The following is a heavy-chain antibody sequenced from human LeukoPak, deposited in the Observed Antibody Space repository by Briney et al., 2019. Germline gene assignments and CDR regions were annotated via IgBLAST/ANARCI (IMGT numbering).Heavy chain of an antibody. J-gene: IGHJ4*02. Sequence: GGSLRLSCAASGFTFNNYAMSWVRQAPGKGLEWVSAISGSGGSTYYAASAQGRFTISRDNSKNTLYLQMNSLRAEDTAVYYCASPNDYYDNSIYYGTDYWGQGTLVTVSS. CDR3: ASPNDYYDNSIYYGTDY. V-gene: IGHV3-23*01. CDR2: ISGSGGST. D-gene: IGHD3-22*01. CDR1: GFTFNNYA.